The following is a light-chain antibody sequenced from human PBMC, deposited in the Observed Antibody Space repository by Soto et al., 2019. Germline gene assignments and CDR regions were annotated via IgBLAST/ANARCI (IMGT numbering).Light chain of an antibody. J-gene: IGLJ3*02. V-gene: IGLV7-46*01. Sequence: QAVVTQEPSLTVSPGGTVTLTCGANTGAVTSGHWPYWFQQKPGQAPRTLIYDTSKRYSWTPARFSGSPLGGKAALTLSGAHPEYEADYYCLLSVVAGPVMFGGGTKLTLL. CDR1: TGAVTSGHW. CDR2: DTS. CDR3: LLSVVAGPVM.